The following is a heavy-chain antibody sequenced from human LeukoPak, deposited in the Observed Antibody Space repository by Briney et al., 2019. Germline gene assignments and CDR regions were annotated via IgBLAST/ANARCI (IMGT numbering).Heavy chain of an antibody. CDR1: GFTFSDYN. Sequence: PGGSLRLSCAASGFTFSDYNMSWVRQAPGKGLEWVSVIYSGGATYYTDSVKGRFTISRDNAKRSVYLQMNSLGVEDTAVYYCARDIHSVAFDIWGQGTMVTVSS. V-gene: IGHV3-66*01. J-gene: IGHJ3*02. CDR2: IYSGGAT. CDR3: ARDIHSVAFDI.